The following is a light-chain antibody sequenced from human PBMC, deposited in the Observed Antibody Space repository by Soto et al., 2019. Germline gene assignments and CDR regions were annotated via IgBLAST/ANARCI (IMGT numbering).Light chain of an antibody. J-gene: IGLJ2*01. V-gene: IGLV2-11*01. CDR1: SSDVGGYNY. CDR2: DVS. Sequence: ALTQPRSVSGSPGQSVTISCTGTSSDVGGYNYVSWYQQHPGKAPKLMIYDVSKRPSGVPDRFSGSKSGNTASLTISGLQAEDEADYYCCSYAGSYTFVVFGGGTQLTVL. CDR3: CSYAGSYTFVV.